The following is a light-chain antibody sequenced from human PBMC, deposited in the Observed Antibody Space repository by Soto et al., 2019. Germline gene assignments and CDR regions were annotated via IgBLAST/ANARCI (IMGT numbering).Light chain of an antibody. J-gene: IGKJ4*01. Sequence: EIVLTQSPATLSLSPGERATPSCRASQSVSSYLAWYQQKPGQAPRLLIYDASNRATGIPARFSGSGSGTDFTLTISSLEPEDFAVYYCQQRSNWPLLTFGGGTKVDIK. CDR2: DAS. V-gene: IGKV3-11*01. CDR1: QSVSSY. CDR3: QQRSNWPLLT.